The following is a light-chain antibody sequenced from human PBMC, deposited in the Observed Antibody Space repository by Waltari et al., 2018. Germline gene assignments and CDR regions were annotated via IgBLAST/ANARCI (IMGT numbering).Light chain of an antibody. CDR2: NVS. CDR1: SSDVGAYNF. V-gene: IGLV2-14*01. J-gene: IGLJ2*01. Sequence: QSALAPPASASGSPGQTITISCTGTSSDVGAYNFVSWYLHPPGKAPKLIICNVSRWPWVLASLFAGTYASTTSSLIIGVLEADDDADYYYSSYTTISTTLFGGGTKVTVL. CDR3: SSYTTISTTL.